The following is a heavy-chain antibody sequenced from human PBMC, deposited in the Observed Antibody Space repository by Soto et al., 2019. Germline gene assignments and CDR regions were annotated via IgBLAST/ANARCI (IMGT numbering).Heavy chain of an antibody. CDR1: GFTFSSYA. CDR3: ARDGTFVSGDGAGIAVAGTEGPFDY. CDR2: ISYDGSNK. V-gene: IGHV3-30*04. J-gene: IGHJ4*02. D-gene: IGHD6-19*01. Sequence: GGSLRLSCAASGFTFSSYAMHWVRQAPGKGLEWVAVISYDGSNKYYADSVKGRFTISRDNSKNTLYLQMNSLRAEDTAVYYCARDGTFVSGDGAGIAVAGTEGPFDYWGQGTLVTVSS.